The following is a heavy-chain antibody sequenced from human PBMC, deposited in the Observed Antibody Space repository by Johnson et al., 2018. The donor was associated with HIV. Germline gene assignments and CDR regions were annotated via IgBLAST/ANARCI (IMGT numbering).Heavy chain of an antibody. J-gene: IGHJ3*01. CDR2: ISWNSGSI. CDR3: AKDDNLGVWYSDAFDV. Sequence: VQLVESGGGLVQPGRSLRLSCAASGFTFDDYAMHWVRQAPGKGLEWVLGISWNSGSIGYADSVKGRFTTSRDNAKNSLYLQMNSLRAEDTAIYYCAKDDNLGVWYSDAFDVWGQGTVVTVSS. V-gene: IGHV3-9*01. D-gene: IGHD6-19*01. CDR1: GFTFDDYA.